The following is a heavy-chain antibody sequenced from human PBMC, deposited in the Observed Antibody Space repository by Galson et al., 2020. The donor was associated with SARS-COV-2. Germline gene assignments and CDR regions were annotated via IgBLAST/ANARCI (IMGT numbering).Heavy chain of an antibody. Sequence: GESLKISCKGSGYYFINYWIGWVRQMPGKGLEWMGTIYPDDSDTRYSPSFEGQVIISADKSITTAYLQWRSLKASGTAMYYCARSSGDRSYLFGFWGQVTLVTVSS. CDR1: GYYFINYW. V-gene: IGHV5-51*01. CDR3: ARSSGDRSYLFGF. J-gene: IGHJ4*02. CDR2: IYPDDSDT. D-gene: IGHD3-10*01.